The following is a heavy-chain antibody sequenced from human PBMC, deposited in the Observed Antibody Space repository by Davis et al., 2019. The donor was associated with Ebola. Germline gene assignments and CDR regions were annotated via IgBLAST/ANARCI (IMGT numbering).Heavy chain of an antibody. Sequence: AASVKVSCKASGYTFTSYAMNWVRQAPGQGLEWMGWINTNTGNPTYAQGFTGRFVFSLDTSVSTAYLQISSLKAEDTAVYYCARGISGVAGAEIAYWGQGTLVTVSS. J-gene: IGHJ4*02. CDR2: INTNTGNP. V-gene: IGHV7-4-1*02. D-gene: IGHD6-19*01. CDR1: GYTFTSYA. CDR3: ARGISGVAGAEIAY.